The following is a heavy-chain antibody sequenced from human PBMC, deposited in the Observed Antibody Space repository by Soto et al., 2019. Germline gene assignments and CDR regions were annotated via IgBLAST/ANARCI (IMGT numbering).Heavy chain of an antibody. J-gene: IGHJ4*02. CDR2: LNHSGSP. CDR1: GGSFSGYY. D-gene: IGHD6-13*01. CDR3: ASTRLGRSRSWIDY. V-gene: IGHV4-34*01. Sequence: QVQLQQWGAGLLKPSETLSLTCAVYGGSFSGYYWSWIRQPPGKGLEWIGELNHSGSPTYNPSLNSRCTISVDTSEIQFSLKLRSVTAADTSVYYCASTRLGRSRSWIDYWGQGTLVTGSS.